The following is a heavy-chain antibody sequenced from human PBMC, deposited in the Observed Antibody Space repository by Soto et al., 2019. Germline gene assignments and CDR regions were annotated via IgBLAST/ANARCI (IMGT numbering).Heavy chain of an antibody. CDR2: IYGGGTT. CDR1: GFSVSSKY. D-gene: IGHD6-19*01. J-gene: IGHJ4*02. CDR3: VRTTGWPGFDF. Sequence: PGGSLRLSCAASGFSVSSKYMTWVRQAPGKGLEWVSVIYGGGTTYYADSVKGRFTISRDNSKNTLYLQMNSLRAEDTAVYYCVRTTGWPGFDFWGQGTLVTVSS. V-gene: IGHV3-53*01.